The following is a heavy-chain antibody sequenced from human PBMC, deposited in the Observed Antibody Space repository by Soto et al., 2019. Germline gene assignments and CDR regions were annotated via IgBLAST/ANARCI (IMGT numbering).Heavy chain of an antibody. CDR1: GGSISSSNW. D-gene: IGHD6-13*01. CDR2: IYHSGST. J-gene: IGHJ5*02. CDR3: ASASGSGIAAAGTRWFDP. Sequence: SETLSLTCAVSGGSISSSNWWSWVRQPPGKGLEWIGEIYHSGSTNYNPSLKSRVTISVDKSKNQFSLKLSSVTAADTAVYYCASASGSGIAAAGTRWFDPWGQGTLVTVSS. V-gene: IGHV4-4*02.